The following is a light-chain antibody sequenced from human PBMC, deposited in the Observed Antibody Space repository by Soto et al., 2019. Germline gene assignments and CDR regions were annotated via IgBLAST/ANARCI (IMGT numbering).Light chain of an antibody. Sequence: EIVLTQSPATLSLSPGERATLSCRASQSVTNYLAWYQQKPGQAPRLLIYDASNRATGTPARFSGSGSGTDFTLTISSLEPEDIAVYYCQQRSNWPSITFGQGTRLEIK. CDR1: QSVTNY. V-gene: IGKV3-11*01. CDR2: DAS. CDR3: QQRSNWPSIT. J-gene: IGKJ5*01.